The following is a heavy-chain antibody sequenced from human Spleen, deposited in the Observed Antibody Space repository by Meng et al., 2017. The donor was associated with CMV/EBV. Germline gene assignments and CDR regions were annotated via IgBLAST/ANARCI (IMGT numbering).Heavy chain of an antibody. CDR3: ARDHLICGSSICFSSYFDY. J-gene: IGHJ4*02. V-gene: IGHV1-46*01. CDR2: INPSGGST. D-gene: IGHD2-2*01. CDR1: GYTFTSYY. Sequence: ASVKVSCKASGYTFTSYYMHWVRQAPGQGLEWMGIINPSGGSTNYAQKFQGRVTMTRDTSTSTAYMDLRRLRSDDTAVYYCARDHLICGSSICFSSYFDYWGQGTLVTVSS.